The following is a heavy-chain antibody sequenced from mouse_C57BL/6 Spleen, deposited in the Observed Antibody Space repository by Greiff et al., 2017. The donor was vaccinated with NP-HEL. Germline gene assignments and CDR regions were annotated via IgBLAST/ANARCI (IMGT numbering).Heavy chain of an antibody. CDR2: IHPNSGST. Sequence: QVQLQQPGAELVKPGASVKLSCKASGYTFTSYWMHWVKQRPGQGLEWIGMIHPNSGSTNYNEKFKSKATLTVDKSSSTAYMQLSSLTSEDSAVYYCARAPHYGYDSYYAMDYWGQGTSVTVSS. CDR3: ARAPHYGYDSYYAMDY. CDR1: GYTFTSYW. J-gene: IGHJ4*01. V-gene: IGHV1-64*01. D-gene: IGHD2-2*01.